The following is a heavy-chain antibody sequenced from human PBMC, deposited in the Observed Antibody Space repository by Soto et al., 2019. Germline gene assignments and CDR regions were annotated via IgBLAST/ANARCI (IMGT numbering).Heavy chain of an antibody. Sequence: DVQLVESGGGLVQPGRSLRLSCAASGFTFDDYAMHWVRQAPGKGLEWVSGISWNSGSIGYADSVKGRFTISRDNAKNSLYLQMNSLRAEDTALYYCAKDIEYSSSPGFNYWGQGTLVTVSS. CDR3: AKDIEYSSSPGFNY. CDR1: GFTFDDYA. J-gene: IGHJ4*02. V-gene: IGHV3-9*01. CDR2: ISWNSGSI. D-gene: IGHD6-6*01.